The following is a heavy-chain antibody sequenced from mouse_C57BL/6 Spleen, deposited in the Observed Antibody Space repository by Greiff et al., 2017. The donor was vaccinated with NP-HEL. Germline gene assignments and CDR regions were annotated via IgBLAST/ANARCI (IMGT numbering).Heavy chain of an antibody. CDR1: GFTFTDYY. CDR3: ASYEGTRYFDV. CDR2: IRNKANGYTT. Sequence: EVKLEESGGGLVQPGGSLSLSCAASGFTFTDYYMSWVRQPPGKALEWWGFIRNKANGYTTEYSESVKGRFTISRDNSQSILYLQMNALRAEDSATYYCASYEGTRYFDVWGTGTTVTVSS. D-gene: IGHD3-3*01. J-gene: IGHJ1*03. V-gene: IGHV7-3*01.